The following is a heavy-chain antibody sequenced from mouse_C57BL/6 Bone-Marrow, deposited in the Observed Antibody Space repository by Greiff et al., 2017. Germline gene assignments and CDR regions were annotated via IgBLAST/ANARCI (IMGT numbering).Heavy chain of an antibody. V-gene: IGHV14-4*01. J-gene: IGHJ3*01. CDR2: IDPENGDT. Sequence: VQLQQSGAELVRPGASVKLSCTASGFNIKDDYMHWVKQRPEQGLEWIGWIDPENGDTEYASKFQGKATITAETSSTTAYLQLSSLTSEDTADYYCTSGDYDRGLAYWGQGTLLTVSA. CDR1: GFNIKDDY. D-gene: IGHD2-4*01. CDR3: TSGDYDRGLAY.